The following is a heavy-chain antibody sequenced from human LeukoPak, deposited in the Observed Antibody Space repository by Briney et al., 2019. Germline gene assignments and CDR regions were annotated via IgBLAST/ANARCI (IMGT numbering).Heavy chain of an antibody. Sequence: PSETLSLNCAVSGFSISGGYYWVWIRQPPGKRLEWIGSVYHNGNTLFNTSLKSRVTLSVDSSKNQFSLRLSSVTAADTARYYCARNEGIVVAGTWFDNWGQGTLVIVSS. J-gene: IGHJ4*02. CDR1: GFSISGGYY. D-gene: IGHD6-19*01. CDR3: ARNEGIVVAGTWFDN. V-gene: IGHV4-38-2*01. CDR2: VYHNGNT.